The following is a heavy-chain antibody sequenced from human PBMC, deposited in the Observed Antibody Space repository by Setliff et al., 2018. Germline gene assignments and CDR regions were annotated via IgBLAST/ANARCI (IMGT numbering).Heavy chain of an antibody. D-gene: IGHD3-22*01. J-gene: IGHJ4*02. V-gene: IGHV4-39*07. CDR3: ARRGAGGYYDGAAFLSFDF. CDR1: GGSISTSNYN. CDR2: SNHGGST. Sequence: PSETLSLTCTVSGGSISTSNYNWGWVRQPPGKGLEWIGESNHGGSTSYHPSLKSRLTMSVDTSKNQFSLQLTSVTAADTAVYFCARRGAGGYYDGAAFLSFDFWGQGAPVTVSS.